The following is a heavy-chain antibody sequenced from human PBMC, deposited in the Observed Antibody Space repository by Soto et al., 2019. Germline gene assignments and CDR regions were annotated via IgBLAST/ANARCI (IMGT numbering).Heavy chain of an antibody. V-gene: IGHV3-23*01. CDR2: VATSGTYT. D-gene: IGHD1-1*01. Sequence: GGSLRLSCAASGFTFNDYSVTWVRQAPGKGLQWVSTVATSGTYTYYADPVKGRFTISRDNSENTLYLQMNSLRVEDTAIYYCAKETGHGLWYFDLWGRGTLVTVSS. J-gene: IGHJ2*01. CDR3: AKETGHGLWYFDL. CDR1: GFTFNDYS.